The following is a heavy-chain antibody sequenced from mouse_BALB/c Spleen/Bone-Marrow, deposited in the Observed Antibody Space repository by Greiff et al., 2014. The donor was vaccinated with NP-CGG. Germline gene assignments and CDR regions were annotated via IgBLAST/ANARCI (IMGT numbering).Heavy chain of an antibody. Sequence: EVQLEQSGGGLVQPGGSRKFSCAASGFTFSSFGMHWVRQAPEKGLEWIAYISSGSSTIYYADKVKGRFTISRDKPKNTLFLQMTSLRSEDTAMYYCATKGYYDAMDYWGQGTSVTASS. CDR3: ATKGYYDAMDY. CDR1: GFTFSSFG. J-gene: IGHJ4*01. V-gene: IGHV5-17*02. D-gene: IGHD2-2*01. CDR2: ISSGSSTI.